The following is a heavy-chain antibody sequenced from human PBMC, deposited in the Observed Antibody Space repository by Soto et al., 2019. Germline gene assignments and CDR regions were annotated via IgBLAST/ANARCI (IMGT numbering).Heavy chain of an antibody. Sequence: GGSLRLSCTASGFTFGDYAMSWVRQAPGKGLEWVGFIRSKAYGGTTEYAASVKGRFTISRDDSKSIAYLQMNSLKTEDTAVYYCTRDGVEMATIDYYYGMDVWGQGTTVTVS. V-gene: IGHV3-49*04. J-gene: IGHJ6*02. CDR2: IRSKAYGGTT. CDR3: TRDGVEMATIDYYYGMDV. D-gene: IGHD5-12*01. CDR1: GFTFGDYA.